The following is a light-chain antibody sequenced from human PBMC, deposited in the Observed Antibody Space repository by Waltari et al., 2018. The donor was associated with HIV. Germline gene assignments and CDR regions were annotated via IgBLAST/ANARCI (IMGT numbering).Light chain of an antibody. CDR2: GNS. J-gene: IGLJ1*01. V-gene: IGLV1-40*01. CDR1: SPNSGAGHD. CDR3: QSYDSSLSGPRV. Sequence: QSVLTQPPSVSGAPGQRVTISGTGSSPNSGAGHDAHWNPQLPGTAPKLLSYGNSNRPSGVPDRFSSSKSGTSASLAITGLQAEDEADYYCQSYDSSLSGPRVFGTGTKVTVL.